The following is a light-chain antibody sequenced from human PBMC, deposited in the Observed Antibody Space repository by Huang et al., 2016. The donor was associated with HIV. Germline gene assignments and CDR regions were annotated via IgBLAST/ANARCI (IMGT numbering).Light chain of an antibody. J-gene: IGKJ1*01. CDR1: QTITIW. V-gene: IGKV1-5*03. Sequence: DIQMTQSPSTLSASVGDRVTITCRASQTITIWLAWYQQKPGKALKLLVYKASTLETGGPSRFSGSGSGTEFTLTINSMQPDDFATYYCQQYSSWRTFGQGTKVE. CDR3: QQYSSWRT. CDR2: KAS.